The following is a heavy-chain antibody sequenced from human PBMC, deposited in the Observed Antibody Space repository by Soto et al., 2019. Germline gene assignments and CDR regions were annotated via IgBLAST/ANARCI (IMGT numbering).Heavy chain of an antibody. CDR3: ASFGYSGYDFFDY. V-gene: IGHV4-39*01. J-gene: IGHJ4*02. CDR2: IYYSGST. Sequence: QLQLQESGPGLVKPSETLSLTCTVSGGSISSSNYYWGWIRQPPGKGLEWIGSIYYSGSTYYNPSLKSRVTISVYTSSDQFSLNLCSVTALDTAVNYCASFGYSGYDFFDYWVEGALVTVSS. D-gene: IGHD5-12*01. CDR1: GGSISSSNYY.